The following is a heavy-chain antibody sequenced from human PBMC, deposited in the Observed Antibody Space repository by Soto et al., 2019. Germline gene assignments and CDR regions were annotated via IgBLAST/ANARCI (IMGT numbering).Heavy chain of an antibody. CDR1: GFTFSSYW. D-gene: IGHD6-19*01. CDR2: TNSDGSDT. CDR3: ARDRAWSLFDT. Sequence: PGGSLRLSCAASGFTFSSYWMYWVRQAPGKGLVWVSRTNSDGSDTTYADSVKGRFTISRDNAKNTLYLQMNSLRAEDTAVYYCARDRAWSLFDTWGQGTVVPVSS. V-gene: IGHV3-74*01. J-gene: IGHJ4*02.